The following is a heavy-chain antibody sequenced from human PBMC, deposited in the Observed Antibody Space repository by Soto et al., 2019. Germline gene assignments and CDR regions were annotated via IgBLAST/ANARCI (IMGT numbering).Heavy chain of an antibody. V-gene: IGHV3-33*01. CDR1: GFIFSNYG. D-gene: IGHD3-10*01. CDR2: IYYDGSYE. J-gene: IGHJ4*02. Sequence: QVQLMESGGGVVQPGRSLRLSCAASGFIFSNYGMHWVRQAPGKGLEWVALIYYDGSYENYADSVKGRFTISRDNSKNTLYLQMNSLRAEDTAVYYCARDLLWFGEWSGGDGWGQGTLVTVSS. CDR3: ARDLLWFGEWSGGDG.